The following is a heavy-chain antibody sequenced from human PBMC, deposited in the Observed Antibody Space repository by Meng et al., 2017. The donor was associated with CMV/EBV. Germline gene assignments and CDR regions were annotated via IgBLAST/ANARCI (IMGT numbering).Heavy chain of an antibody. V-gene: IGHV3-21*01. CDR3: ARYCSSTSCYRFDP. Sequence: LKISCAASGFTFSSYSMNWVRQAPGKGLEWVSSISSSSSYIYYADSVKGRFTISRDNAKNSLYLQMNSLRAEDTAVYYCARYCSSTSCYRFDPWGQGTLITVSS. CDR1: GFTFSSYS. J-gene: IGHJ5*02. D-gene: IGHD2-2*02. CDR2: ISSSSSYI.